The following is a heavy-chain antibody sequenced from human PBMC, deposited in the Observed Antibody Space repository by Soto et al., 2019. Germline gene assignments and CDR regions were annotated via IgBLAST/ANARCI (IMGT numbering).Heavy chain of an antibody. CDR2: ISGSGGST. D-gene: IGHD2-2*02. CDR3: AKDRGYCSSTSCYIDY. Sequence: PGGSLRLSCASSGFTFSSYAMSWVRQAPGKGLEWVSAISGSGGSTYYADSVKGRFTISRDNSKNTLYLQMNSLRAEDTAVYYCAKDRGYCSSTSCYIDYWGQGTLVTVSS. V-gene: IGHV3-23*01. J-gene: IGHJ4*02. CDR1: GFTFSSYA.